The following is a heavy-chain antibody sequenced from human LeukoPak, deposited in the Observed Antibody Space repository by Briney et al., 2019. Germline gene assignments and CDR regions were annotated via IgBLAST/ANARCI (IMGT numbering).Heavy chain of an antibody. CDR1: GGSISSYY. CDR2: IYYSGST. V-gene: IGHV4-59*08. Sequence: SETLSLTCTVSGGSISSYYWSWIRQPPGKGLEWLGDIYYSGSTNYNPSLKSRVTISVDTSKNQFSLKLSSVTAADTAVYYCARLLRYCSGGSCYSGGFDYWGQGTLVTVSS. D-gene: IGHD2-15*01. J-gene: IGHJ4*02. CDR3: ARLLRYCSGGSCYSGGFDY.